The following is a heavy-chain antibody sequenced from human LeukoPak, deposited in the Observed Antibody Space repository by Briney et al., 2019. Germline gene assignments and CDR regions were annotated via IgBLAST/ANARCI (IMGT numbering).Heavy chain of an antibody. CDR1: GGSISSSSYY. Sequence: PSETLSLTCTVSGGSISSSSYYWGWVRQPPGRGLEWIESIYYSGSTYYNPSLKSRVTISVDTSKNQFSLKLSSVTAADTAVYYCARLRDTMIFNYWGQGTLVTVSS. J-gene: IGHJ4*02. V-gene: IGHV4-39*01. CDR3: ARLRDTMIFNY. CDR2: IYYSGST. D-gene: IGHD3-22*01.